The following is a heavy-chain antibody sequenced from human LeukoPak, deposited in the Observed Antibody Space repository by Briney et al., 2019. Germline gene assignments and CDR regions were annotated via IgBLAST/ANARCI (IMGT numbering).Heavy chain of an antibody. CDR2: ISGSGAYT. CDR3: AKALRYTSDSLDY. J-gene: IGHJ4*02. V-gene: IGHV3-23*01. Sequence: PGGSLRLSCAASGFTFDSCAMSCVRQSPGKGLEWVSGISGSGAYTYYADSVKGRFTISRDSSKNTLFLQMNSLRAEDTALYYCAKALRYTSDSLDYWGQGTLVTVSS. CDR1: GFTFDSCA. D-gene: IGHD3-9*01.